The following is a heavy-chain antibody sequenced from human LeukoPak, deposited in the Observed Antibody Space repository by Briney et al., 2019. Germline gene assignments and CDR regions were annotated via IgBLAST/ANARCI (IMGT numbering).Heavy chain of an antibody. CDR1: GVSISTSTHY. J-gene: IGHJ4*02. CDR3: VRQGGWGGAASLIDF. V-gene: IGHV4-39*01. CDR2: MFYRGST. D-gene: IGHD2-15*01. Sequence: SETLSLTCAVSGVSISTSTHYWAWIRQPPGKGLEWIGSMFYRGSTYYNASLKSRVTLSVDTSTYQFSLKLSSVTASDTAVYYCVRQGGWGGAASLIDFWGQGTLVAVSS.